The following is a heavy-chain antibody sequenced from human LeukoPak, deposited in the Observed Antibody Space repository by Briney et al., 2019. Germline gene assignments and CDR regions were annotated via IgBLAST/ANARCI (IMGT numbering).Heavy chain of an antibody. D-gene: IGHD3-3*01. CDR3: AKDYYDFWSGYYLDAFDI. Sequence: GGSLRLSXEASGFTFSSYGMHWVRQAPGKGLEWVAFIRYDGSNKYYADSVKGRFTISSDNSKNTLYLQMNSLRAEDTAVYYCAKDYYDFWSGYYLDAFDIWGQGTMVTVSS. V-gene: IGHV3-30*02. CDR1: GFTFSSYG. J-gene: IGHJ3*02. CDR2: IRYDGSNK.